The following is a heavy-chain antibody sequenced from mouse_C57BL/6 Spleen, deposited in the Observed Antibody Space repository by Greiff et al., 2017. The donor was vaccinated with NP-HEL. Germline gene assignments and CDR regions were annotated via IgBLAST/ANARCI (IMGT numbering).Heavy chain of an antibody. D-gene: IGHD2-2*01. CDR1: GYSITSGYD. CDR3: ARDGDYGSWFAY. CDR2: ISYSGST. Sequence: EVQLQQSGPGMVKPSQSLSLTCTVTGYSITSGYDWHWIRHFPGNKLEWMGYISYSGSTNYNPSLKSRISITHDTSKNHFFLKLNSVTTEDTATYYCARDGDYGSWFAYWGQGTLVTVSA. J-gene: IGHJ3*01. V-gene: IGHV3-1*01.